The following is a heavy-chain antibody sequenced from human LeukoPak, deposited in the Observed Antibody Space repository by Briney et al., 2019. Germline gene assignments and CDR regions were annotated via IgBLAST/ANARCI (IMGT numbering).Heavy chain of an antibody. CDR3: ARGSPIWFGELLYYFDY. D-gene: IGHD3-10*01. Sequence: GGSLRLSCAASGFTVSSNYMSWVRQAPGKGLEWVSVIYSGGSTYYADSVKGRFTISRDNSKNTLYLQMNSLRAEDTAVYYCARGSPIWFGELLYYFDYWGQGTLVTVSS. J-gene: IGHJ4*02. CDR1: GFTVSSNY. V-gene: IGHV3-53*01. CDR2: IYSGGST.